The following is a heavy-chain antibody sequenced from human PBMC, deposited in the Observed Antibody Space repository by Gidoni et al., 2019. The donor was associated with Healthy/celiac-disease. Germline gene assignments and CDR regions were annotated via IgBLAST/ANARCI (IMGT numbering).Heavy chain of an antibody. CDR2: ISWNSGSI. CDR3: AKGGAYDILTGYPDY. CDR1: GFPFDDYA. Sequence: EVQLVESGARLVQLGRSLRLSCAASGFPFDDYAMPWVRQAHGKGPEWVSGISWNSGSIGYADLVKGRFTISRDNAKNSLYLQMNSLRAEDTALYYCAKGGAYDILTGYPDYWGQGTLVTVSS. V-gene: IGHV3-9*01. D-gene: IGHD3-9*01. J-gene: IGHJ4*02.